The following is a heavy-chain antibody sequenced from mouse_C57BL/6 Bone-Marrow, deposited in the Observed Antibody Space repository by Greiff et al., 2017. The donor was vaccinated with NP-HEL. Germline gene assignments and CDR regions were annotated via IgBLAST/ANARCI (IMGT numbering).Heavy chain of an antibody. CDR3: ARRLLLWFAY. D-gene: IGHD1-1*01. V-gene: IGHV1-55*01. CDR2: IYPGSGST. Sequence: QVQLQQSVAELVKPGASVKMSCTASGYTFTSSWITWVKQRPGQGLEWIGDIYPGSGSTNYSAKFQSKATLTVDTSSSTAYMQLSSLTSEDSAVYYCARRLLLWFAYWGQGTLVTASA. J-gene: IGHJ3*01. CDR1: GYTFTSSW.